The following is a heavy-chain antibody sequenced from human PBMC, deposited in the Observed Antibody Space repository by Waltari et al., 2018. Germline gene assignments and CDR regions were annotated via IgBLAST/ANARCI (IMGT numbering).Heavy chain of an antibody. CDR2: LSSTGATT. Sequence: EVQLLESGGGFLQPGGSLSLSCVASGFTFSNSAMNWVRQAPGKGLEWVSLLSSTGATTYYADSVKARFTISRDNSKNTLYLEMHSLRVEDTAIYYCAKESDSTGYFDYWGQGTLVTVSS. CDR3: AKESDSTGYFDY. D-gene: IGHD3-22*01. J-gene: IGHJ4*02. V-gene: IGHV3-23*01. CDR1: GFTFSNSA.